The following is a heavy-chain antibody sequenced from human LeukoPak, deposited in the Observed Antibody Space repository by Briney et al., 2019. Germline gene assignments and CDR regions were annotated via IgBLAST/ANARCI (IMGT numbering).Heavy chain of an antibody. CDR1: GFTFSSYS. J-gene: IGHJ4*02. V-gene: IGHV3-21*01. D-gene: IGHD3-16*02. CDR2: ISRSSSYI. CDR3: ARDRYDYVWGSYRHYFDY. Sequence: GGSLRLSCAASGFTFSSYSMNWVRQAPGKGLEWVSSISRSSSYIYYADSVKGRFTISRDNAKNSLYLQMNSLRAEDTAVYYCARDRYDYVWGSYRHYFDYWGQGTLVTVSS.